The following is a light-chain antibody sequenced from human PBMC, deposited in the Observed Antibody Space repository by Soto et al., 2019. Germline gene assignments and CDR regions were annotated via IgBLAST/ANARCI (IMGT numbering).Light chain of an antibody. CDR2: GAS. J-gene: IGKJ1*01. CDR1: QSVSSN. V-gene: IGKV3-15*01. CDR3: QQYNNWPRT. Sequence: EIVMRQSPATLSVSPGERATVSCRASQSVSSNLAWYQQKPGQAPRLLIYGASTRATGIPARFSGSGSGTEFTLTISSLQSEDFAVYYCQQYNNWPRTFGQGTKVDI.